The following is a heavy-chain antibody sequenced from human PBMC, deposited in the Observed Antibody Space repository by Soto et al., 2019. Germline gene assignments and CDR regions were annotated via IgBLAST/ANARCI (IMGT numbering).Heavy chain of an antibody. CDR1: GYTFTIYA. D-gene: IGHD6-13*01. Sequence: ASVKVSCKASGYTFTIYAMHWVRQAPGQRLEWMGWINAGNGNTKYSQKFQGRVTITRDTSASTAYMELSSLRSEDTAVYYCAREPLYSSSWYVGDYWGQGTLVTVSS. V-gene: IGHV1-3*01. CDR3: AREPLYSSSWYVGDY. J-gene: IGHJ4*02. CDR2: INAGNGNT.